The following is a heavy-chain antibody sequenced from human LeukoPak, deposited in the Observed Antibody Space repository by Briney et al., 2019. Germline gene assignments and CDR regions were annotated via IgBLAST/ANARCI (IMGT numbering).Heavy chain of an antibody. CDR3: AASTKHTSMVDY. Sequence: GGSLRLSCAASGFTFSSYSMNWVRQAPGKGLEWVSSIGSTSSYIYYADSVKGRFTISRDNAKNSLHLQMNSLRAEDTAVYYCAASTKHTSMVDYWGQGTLVTVSS. D-gene: IGHD5-18*01. J-gene: IGHJ4*02. CDR1: GFTFSSYS. CDR2: IGSTSSYI. V-gene: IGHV3-21*01.